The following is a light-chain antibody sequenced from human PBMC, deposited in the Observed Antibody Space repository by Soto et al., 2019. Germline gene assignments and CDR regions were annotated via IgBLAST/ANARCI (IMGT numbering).Light chain of an antibody. J-gene: IGKJ5*01. CDR3: QQYNNWPRNT. V-gene: IGKV3-20*01. CDR1: QSVSSNY. CDR2: GAS. Sequence: EIVLTQSPGTLSLSPGERATLSCRASQSVSSNYLAWYQQKPGQAPRLLIYGASSRATGIPDRFSGSGSGTDFTLTISRLEPEDFVVYYCQQYNNWPRNTFGQGTRLEIK.